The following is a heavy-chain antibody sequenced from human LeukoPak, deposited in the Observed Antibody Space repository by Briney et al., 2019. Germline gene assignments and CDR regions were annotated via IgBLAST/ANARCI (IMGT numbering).Heavy chain of an antibody. CDR2: IYYSGST. V-gene: IGHV4-30-4*07. CDR1: GGSISSGGYS. Sequence: SETLSLTCAVSGGSISSGGYSWSWIRQPPGKGLEWIGYIYYSGSTYYNPSLKSRVTISVDTSKNQFSLKLSSVTAADTAVYYCARDGPYSSGWYSPNWFDPWGQGTLITVSS. D-gene: IGHD6-19*01. CDR3: ARDGPYSSGWYSPNWFDP. J-gene: IGHJ5*02.